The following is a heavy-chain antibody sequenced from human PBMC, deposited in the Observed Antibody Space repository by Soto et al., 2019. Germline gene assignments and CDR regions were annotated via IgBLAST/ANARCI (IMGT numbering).Heavy chain of an antibody. V-gene: IGHV1-69*06. CDR2: IIPIFGTA. Sequence: SVKVSCKASGGTFSSYAISWVRQAPGQGLEWMGGIIPIFGTANYAQKFQGRVTITADKSTSTAYMELSSLRSEDTAVYYCVWGHFYPKPRAIEWAPKRRYYFAYWGQGTLVTVSS. D-gene: IGHD3-3*02. CDR3: VWGHFYPKPRAIEWAPKRRYYFAY. CDR1: GGTFSSYA. J-gene: IGHJ4*02.